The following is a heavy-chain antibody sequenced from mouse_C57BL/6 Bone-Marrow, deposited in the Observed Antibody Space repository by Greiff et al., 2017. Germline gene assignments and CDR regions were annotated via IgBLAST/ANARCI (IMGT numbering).Heavy chain of an antibody. CDR2: IDPENGDT. V-gene: IGHV14-4*01. Sequence: EVQLQQSGAELVRPGASVKLSCTASGFNIKDDYMHWVKQRPEQGLEWIGWIDPENGDTEYASKFQGKATITADTSSNTAYLKLSSLTSKDTSVYYCTPFYYGNYGYAMDYWGQGTSVTVSS. CDR1: GFNIKDDY. J-gene: IGHJ4*01. CDR3: TPFYYGNYGYAMDY. D-gene: IGHD2-1*01.